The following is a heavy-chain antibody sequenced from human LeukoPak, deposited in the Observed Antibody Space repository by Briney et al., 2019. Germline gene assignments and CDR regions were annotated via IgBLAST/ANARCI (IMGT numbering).Heavy chain of an antibody. V-gene: IGHV3-23*01. CDR1: GFSFSNFG. CDR3: ARDYGVYGLDY. D-gene: IGHD5/OR15-5a*01. CDR2: ITGRGSSA. J-gene: IGHJ4*02. Sequence: GGSLRLSCAASGFSFSNFGMNWVRQGLGKGLEWVSSITGRGSSAYYADSVKGRFTISRDNSKSTLYLQMNSLRGDDTAVYYCARDYGVYGLDYWGQGALVTVAS.